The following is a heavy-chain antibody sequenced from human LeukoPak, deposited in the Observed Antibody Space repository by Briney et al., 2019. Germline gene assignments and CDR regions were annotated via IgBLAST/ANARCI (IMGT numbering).Heavy chain of an antibody. J-gene: IGHJ5*02. V-gene: IGHV1-2*02. CDR2: INPNSGAT. CDR1: GYTFTAFY. D-gene: IGHD6-13*01. CDR3: ARAHLIAAAGYNWFDP. Sequence: ASVKVSCKASGYTFTAFYMHWVRQAPGQGLEWMGWINPNSGATNYAQKFQGRVTMTRDTSISTAYMELSRLRSDDTAVYYCARAHLIAAAGYNWFDPWDQGTLVTVSS.